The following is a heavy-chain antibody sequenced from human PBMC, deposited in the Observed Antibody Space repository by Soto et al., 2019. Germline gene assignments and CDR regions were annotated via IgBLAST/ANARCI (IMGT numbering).Heavy chain of an antibody. Sequence: ASVKVSCKASGYTFTSYYMHWVRQAPGQGLEWMGIINPSGGSTSYAQKFQGRVTMTRDTSTSTVYMELSSLRSEDTAVYYCARGGPWSSSWYQEWFNPWGQGTLVTVSS. J-gene: IGHJ5*02. CDR2: INPSGGST. D-gene: IGHD6-13*01. CDR1: GYTFTSYY. V-gene: IGHV1-46*01. CDR3: ARGGPWSSSWYQEWFNP.